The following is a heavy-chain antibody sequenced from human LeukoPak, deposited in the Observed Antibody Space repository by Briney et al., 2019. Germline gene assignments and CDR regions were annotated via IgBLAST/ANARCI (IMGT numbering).Heavy chain of an antibody. CDR2: ISGSGGST. CDR3: AKDRRSYYSGSVDY. J-gene: IGHJ4*02. D-gene: IGHD3-10*01. V-gene: IGHV3-23*01. CDR1: GFPFSSYA. Sequence: GGSLRLSCAASGFPFSSYAMSWVRQAPGRGLEWVSTISGSGGSTYYADSVKGRFTLSRDNSKNTLYLQMNSLRAVDTALYYCAKDRRSYYSGSVDYWGQGTLVTVSS.